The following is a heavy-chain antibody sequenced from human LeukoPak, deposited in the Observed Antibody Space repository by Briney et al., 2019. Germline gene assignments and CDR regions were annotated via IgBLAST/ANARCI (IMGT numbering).Heavy chain of an antibody. CDR1: GYTFTSYV. CDR3: ARVDYYDSSGQYDY. J-gene: IGHJ4*02. V-gene: IGHV1-2*02. CDR2: INPNSGGT. D-gene: IGHD3-22*01. Sequence: ASVKVSCKASGYTFTSYVITWVRQAPGQGLEWMGWINPNSGGTNYAQKFQGRVTMTRDTSISTAYMELSRLRSDDTAVYYCARVDYYDSSGQYDYWGQGTLVTVSS.